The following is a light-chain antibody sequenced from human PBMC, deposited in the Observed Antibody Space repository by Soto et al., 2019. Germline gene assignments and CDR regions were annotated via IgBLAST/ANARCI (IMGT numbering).Light chain of an antibody. Sequence: QSALTQPASVSGSPGQSITISCAGTSSDVGSHPLVSWYQQHPGKAPKLMISEDTKRPSGVSNRFSGSILGNKAALTITGAQADDESDYYCVLYMGSGIVVFGGGTKLTVL. V-gene: IGLV2-14*02. J-gene: IGLJ2*01. CDR3: VLYMGSGIVV. CDR2: EDT. CDR1: SSDVGSHPL.